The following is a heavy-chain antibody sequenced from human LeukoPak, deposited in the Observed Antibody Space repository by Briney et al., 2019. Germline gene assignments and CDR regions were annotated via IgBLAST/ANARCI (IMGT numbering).Heavy chain of an antibody. Sequence: GGSLRLSCAASGFTFSTYSMNWVRQAPGKGLEWVSYISTSSSYIYYVDSVKGRFTISRDNAKNSLYLQMNSLRAEDTAVYYCAREGGDIVSSSHLGYWGQGTLVTVSS. CDR2: ISTSSSYI. J-gene: IGHJ4*02. V-gene: IGHV3-21*01. CDR1: GFTFSTYS. CDR3: AREGGDIVSSSHLGY. D-gene: IGHD3-16*02.